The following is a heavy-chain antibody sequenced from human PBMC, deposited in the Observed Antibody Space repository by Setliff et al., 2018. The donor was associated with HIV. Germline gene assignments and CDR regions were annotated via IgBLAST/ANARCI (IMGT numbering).Heavy chain of an antibody. D-gene: IGHD3-10*01. CDR1: GGSISSDNW. Sequence: SETLSLTCAVSGGSISSDNWWSWVRQPPGKGLEWIGEIYHSGSTNYNPSLKSRVTISVDKSKNQFSLKLSSVTAADTAVYYCARDPVWFGELSWFDPWGQGTLVTV. J-gene: IGHJ5*02. CDR2: IYHSGST. V-gene: IGHV4-4*02. CDR3: ARDPVWFGELSWFDP.